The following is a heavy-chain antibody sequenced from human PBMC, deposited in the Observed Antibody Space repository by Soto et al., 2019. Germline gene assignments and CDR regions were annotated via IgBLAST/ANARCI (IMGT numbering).Heavy chain of an antibody. V-gene: IGHV5-51*01. CDR1: GYSFTRYW. CDR3: ARSAVTPVSHWYFDL. J-gene: IGHJ2*01. CDR2: IYPGDSDT. Sequence: RGESLKISCKGSGYSFTRYWIGWVRQMPGKGLEWMGIIYPGDSDTRYSPSFQGQVTISADKSISTAYLQWSSLKASDTAMYYCARSAVTPVSHWYFDLWGRGTLVTVSS. D-gene: IGHD4-17*01.